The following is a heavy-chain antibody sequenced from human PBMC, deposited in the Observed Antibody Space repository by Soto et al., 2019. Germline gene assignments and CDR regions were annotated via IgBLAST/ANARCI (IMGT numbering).Heavy chain of an antibody. CDR3: ARARGARYFDY. J-gene: IGHJ4*02. V-gene: IGHV4-30-4*01. CDR2: IYYSGST. Sequence: SETLSLTCTVSGGSISSGDYYWSWIRQPPGKGLEWIGYIYYSGSTYYNPSLKSRVTISVDTSKNQFSLKLSSVTAADTAVYYWARARGARYFDYWGQGTLVTVSS. D-gene: IGHD2-15*01. CDR1: GGSISSGDYY.